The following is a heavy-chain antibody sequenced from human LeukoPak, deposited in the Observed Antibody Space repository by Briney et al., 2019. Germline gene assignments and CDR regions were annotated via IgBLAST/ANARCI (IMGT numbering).Heavy chain of an antibody. V-gene: IGHV3-23*01. J-gene: IGHJ4*02. CDR2: IIGNAATT. CDR3: VKDRTPDGYYSVDY. CDR1: GFTFGTYA. D-gene: IGHD3-3*01. Sequence: PGGSLRLSWTASGFTFGTYAMNWVRQAPGKGLQWVALIIGNAATTAYADSVKGRFTISRDNSKHTLYLQMNSLRVEDTAVYYCVKDRTPDGYYSVDYWGQGILVTVSS.